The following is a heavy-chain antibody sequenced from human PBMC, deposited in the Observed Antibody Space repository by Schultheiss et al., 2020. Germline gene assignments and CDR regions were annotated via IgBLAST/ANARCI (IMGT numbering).Heavy chain of an antibody. CDR1: GFTFSSYF. Sequence: GSLRLSCAASGFTFSSYFMSWVRQAPGKGLEWVSSVSGGGDNTFYADSVKGRFTISRDNSKDTLYLQMNSLRAEDTAIYYCARALMGKNWFDPWGQGTLVTVSS. J-gene: IGHJ5*02. V-gene: IGHV3-23*01. CDR3: ARALMGKNWFDP. CDR2: VSGGGDNT. D-gene: IGHD2-8*01.